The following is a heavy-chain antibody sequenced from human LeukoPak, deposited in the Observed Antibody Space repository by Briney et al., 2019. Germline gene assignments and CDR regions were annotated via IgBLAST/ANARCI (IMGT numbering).Heavy chain of an antibody. CDR3: ARDYADYVGYFFFDY. CDR2: ISGGGETT. D-gene: IGHD4-17*01. CDR1: GFTFNNYA. V-gene: IGHV3-23*01. Sequence: GGSLKLSCAASGFTFNNYAMNWFRQAPGKGLEWVSSISGGGETTYYADSAKGRFTISRDNSQNTLYLQMNSLRAEDTAVYYCARDYADYVGYFFFDYWGQGTLVTVSS. J-gene: IGHJ4*02.